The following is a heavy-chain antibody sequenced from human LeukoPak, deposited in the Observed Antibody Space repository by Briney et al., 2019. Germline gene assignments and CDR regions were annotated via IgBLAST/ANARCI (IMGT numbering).Heavy chain of an antibody. CDR1: GYTFTGYY. D-gene: IGHD3-22*01. CDR2: INPSGGST. CDR3: ARADSSGYSFDY. V-gene: IGHV1-46*01. J-gene: IGHJ4*02. Sequence: GASVKVSCKASGYTFTGYYMHWVRQAPGQGLEWMGIINPSGGSTSYAQKFQGRVTMTRDMSTSTVYMELSSLRSEDTAVYYCARADSSGYSFDYWGQGTLVTVSS.